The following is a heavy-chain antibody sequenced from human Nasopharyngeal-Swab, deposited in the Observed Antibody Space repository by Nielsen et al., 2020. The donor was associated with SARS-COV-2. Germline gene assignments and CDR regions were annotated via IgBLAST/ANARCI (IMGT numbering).Heavy chain of an antibody. CDR3: ARPNTPEDIVVVPAAIAFDI. CDR2: IYYSGST. Sequence: VRQMPGKGLEWLGSIYYSGSTYYNPSLKSRVTISVDTSKNQFSLKLSSVTAADTAVYYCARPNTPEDIVVVPAAIAFDIWGQGTMVTVSS. D-gene: IGHD2-2*01. J-gene: IGHJ3*02. V-gene: IGHV4-39*01.